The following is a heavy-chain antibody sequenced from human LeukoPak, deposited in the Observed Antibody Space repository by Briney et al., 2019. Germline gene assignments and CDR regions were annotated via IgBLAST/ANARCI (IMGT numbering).Heavy chain of an antibody. CDR1: GFTFSTYT. Sequence: GGSLRLSCAASGFTFSTYTMNWVRQAPGKGLEWVSSXSSXSTDXYXXDXXXGRFTISRDNAKNSLYLQMNSLRAEDTAVYYCAXXLWLAAMXXDPWGQGTLVTVSS. CDR3: AXXLWLAAMXXDP. D-gene: IGHD3-22*01. J-gene: IGHJ5*02. V-gene: IGHV3-21*01. CDR2: XSSXSTDX.